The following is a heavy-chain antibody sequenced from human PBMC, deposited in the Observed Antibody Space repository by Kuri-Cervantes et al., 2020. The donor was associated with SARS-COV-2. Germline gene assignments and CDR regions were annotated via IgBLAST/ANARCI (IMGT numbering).Heavy chain of an antibody. CDR3: ARVVAVVDYGDYSGDAFDI. CDR1: GFAFSSYS. J-gene: IGHJ3*02. Sequence: GESLKISCAAAGFAFSSYSMNWVRQAPGKGLEWVSSISSSSSYIYYADSAKGRFTISRDNAKNSLYLQMNSLRAEDTAVYYCARVVAVVDYGDYSGDAFDIWGQGTMVTVSS. V-gene: IGHV3-21*01. D-gene: IGHD4-17*01. CDR2: ISSSSSYI.